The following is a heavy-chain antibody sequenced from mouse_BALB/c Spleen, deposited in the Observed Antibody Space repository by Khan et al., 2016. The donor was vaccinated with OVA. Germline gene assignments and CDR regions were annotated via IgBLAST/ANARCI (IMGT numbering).Heavy chain of an antibody. V-gene: IGHV5-9-3*01. CDR1: GFTFSSFA. CDR3: ARSLVGYDAMYY. Sequence: EVELVESGGGVVKPGGSLKLSCSASGFTFSSFAMSWVRQTPEKRLEWVAPISTGGHYTFYPDSVKGRFTISRDSARNTLYLQMSSLRSEDTAMYYCARSLVGYDAMYYWGQGTSVTVSS. D-gene: IGHD2-2*01. J-gene: IGHJ4*01. CDR2: ISTGGHYT.